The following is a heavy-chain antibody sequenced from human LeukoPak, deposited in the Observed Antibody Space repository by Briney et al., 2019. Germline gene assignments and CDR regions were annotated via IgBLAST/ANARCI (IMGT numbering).Heavy chain of an antibody. CDR3: ASTDYGDYLLNY. J-gene: IGHJ4*02. Sequence: SETLSLTCTVSGGSVSSGSFYWSWIRQPPGKGLEWIAYIFHSGSTNYNPSLKSRVTISVDTSKNQFSLKLSSVTAADTAIYYCASTDYGDYLLNYWGQGTLVTVSS. CDR2: IFHSGST. V-gene: IGHV4-61*01. CDR1: GGSVSSGSFY. D-gene: IGHD4-17*01.